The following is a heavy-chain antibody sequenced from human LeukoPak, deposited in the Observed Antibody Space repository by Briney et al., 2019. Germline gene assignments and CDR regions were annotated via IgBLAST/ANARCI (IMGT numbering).Heavy chain of an antibody. Sequence: GGSLRLSCAPSGFTLSVYWMNWVRQAPGRGLEWVANIKHDGTEEYYVESVKGRFTVPRDNAKNSLYLQMNSLTAEDTAIYYCARDFYFDYWGPGTRVTVPS. CDR1: GFTLSVYW. J-gene: IGHJ4*02. V-gene: IGHV3-7*04. CDR3: ARDFYFDY. CDR2: IKHDGTEE.